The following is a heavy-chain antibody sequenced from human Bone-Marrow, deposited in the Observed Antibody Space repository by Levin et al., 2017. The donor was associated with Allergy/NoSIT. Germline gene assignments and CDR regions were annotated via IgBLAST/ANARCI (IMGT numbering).Heavy chain of an antibody. CDR2: IYYTGST. CDR1: GGSISSYY. J-gene: IGHJ4*02. CDR3: ARQSSSPRFDY. D-gene: IGHD6-19*01. Sequence: SETLSLTCTVSGGSISSYYWSWIRQSPGKGLEWIGNIYYTGSTNYNPSLKSRVTISADTSKNQFSLKLSSVTPADTAVYYYARQSSSPRFDYWGQGTLVTVSS. V-gene: IGHV4-59*08.